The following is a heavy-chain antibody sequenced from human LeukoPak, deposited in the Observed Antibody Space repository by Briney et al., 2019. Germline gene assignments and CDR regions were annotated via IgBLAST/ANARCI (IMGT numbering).Heavy chain of an antibody. CDR3: ARTQRITIFGVVIASTMDV. D-gene: IGHD3-3*01. V-gene: IGHV1-18*01. CDR2: ISAYNGNT. CDR1: GYTFTSYG. Sequence: ASVKVSCEASGYTFTSYGISWVRQAPGQGLEWMGWISAYNGNTNYAQKLQGRVTMTTDTSTSTAYMELRSLRSDDTAVYYCARTQRITIFGVVIASTMDVWGKGTTVTVSP. J-gene: IGHJ6*04.